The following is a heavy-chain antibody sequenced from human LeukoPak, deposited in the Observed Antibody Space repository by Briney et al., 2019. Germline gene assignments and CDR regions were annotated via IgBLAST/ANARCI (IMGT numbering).Heavy chain of an antibody. CDR1: GFTFSTYS. Sequence: GGSLRLSCAASGFTFSTYSMNWVRQAPGKGLEWVSSISATGSYTYYADSVKGRFTISRDSAKSSLYLQMNSLRAEDTAVYYCARDQPLDPWGQGTLVTVSS. J-gene: IGHJ5*02. V-gene: IGHV3-21*01. CDR3: ARDQPLDP. CDR2: ISATGSYT.